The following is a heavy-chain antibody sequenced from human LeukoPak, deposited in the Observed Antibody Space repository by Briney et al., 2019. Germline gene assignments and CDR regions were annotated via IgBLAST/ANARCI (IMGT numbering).Heavy chain of an antibody. CDR1: GFTFSSYE. CDR2: ISSSGSTI. CDR3: ARVRFGEYSYDLDY. J-gene: IGHJ4*02. V-gene: IGHV3-48*03. Sequence: GGSLRLSCAASGFTFSSYEMNWVRQAPGKGLEWVPYISSSGSTIYYADSVKGRFTTSRDNAKNSLYLQMNSLRAEDTAVYYCARVRFGEYSYDLDYWGQGTLVTVSS. D-gene: IGHD3-10*01.